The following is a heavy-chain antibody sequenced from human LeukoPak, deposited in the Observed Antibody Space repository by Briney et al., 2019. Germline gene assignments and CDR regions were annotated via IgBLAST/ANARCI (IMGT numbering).Heavy chain of an antibody. D-gene: IGHD1-14*01. CDR2: ISGSGGST. V-gene: IGHV3-23*01. CDR1: GFTFSSYA. CDR3: AKAPYYRGAFDI. J-gene: IGHJ3*02. Sequence: PGGSLRLSCAASGFTFSSYAMSWVRQAPGKGLEWVSAISGSGGSTYYADSVKGRFTISRDNSKNTLYPQMNSLRAEDTAVYYCAKAPYYRGAFDIWGQGKMVTVSS.